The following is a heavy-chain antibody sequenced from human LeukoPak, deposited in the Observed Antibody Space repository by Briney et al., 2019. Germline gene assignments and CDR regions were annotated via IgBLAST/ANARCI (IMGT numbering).Heavy chain of an antibody. J-gene: IGHJ6*02. D-gene: IGHD6-13*01. V-gene: IGHV1-69*13. CDR3: ARGARQLVRVRGYYYYYGMDV. Sequence: ASVKVSCKASGGTFSSYAISWVRQAPGQGLEWMGGIIPIFGTANYAQKFQGRVTITADESTSTAYKELSSLRSEDTAVYYCARGARQLVRVRGYYYYYGMDVWGQGTTVTVSS. CDR2: IIPIFGTA. CDR1: GGTFSSYA.